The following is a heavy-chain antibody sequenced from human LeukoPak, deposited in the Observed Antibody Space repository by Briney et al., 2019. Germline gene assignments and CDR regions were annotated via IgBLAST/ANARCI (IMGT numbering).Heavy chain of an antibody. Sequence: GGSLRLSCAASGFTFHDYTMHWVRQAPGKGLEWVSLISWDGGSTSYAESVKGRFTISRDNSKNSLSLQMHSLRAEDTDLYYCAKDFGVVAMYYFDSWGQGTLVTVSS. CDR2: ISWDGGST. J-gene: IGHJ4*02. V-gene: IGHV3-43*01. CDR3: AKDFGVVAMYYFDS. CDR1: GFTFHDYT. D-gene: IGHD3-22*01.